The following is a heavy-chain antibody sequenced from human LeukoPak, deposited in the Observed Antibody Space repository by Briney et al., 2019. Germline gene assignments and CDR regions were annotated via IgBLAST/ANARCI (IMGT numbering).Heavy chain of an antibody. CDR3: ATLFYGDYPYGMDV. J-gene: IGHJ6*02. CDR1: GGSISSYY. CDR2: IYYSGST. V-gene: IGHV4-59*01. Sequence: SETLSLTCTVSGGSISSYYWSWIRQPPGKGLEWIGYIYYSGSTNYNPSLKSRVTISVDTSKNQFSLKLSSVTAADTAVYSCATLFYGDYPYGMDVWGQGTTVTVSS. D-gene: IGHD4-17*01.